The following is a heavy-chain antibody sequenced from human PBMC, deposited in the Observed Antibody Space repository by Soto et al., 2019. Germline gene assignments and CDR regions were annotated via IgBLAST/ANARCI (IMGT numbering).Heavy chain of an antibody. CDR2: IYYSGST. D-gene: IGHD6-19*01. CDR3: ARGSSGWHVNYYYYGMDV. J-gene: IGHJ6*02. Sequence: PSETLSLTCTVSGGSISSSSYYWGWIRQPPGKGLEWIGSIYYSGSTYYNPSLKSRVTISVDTSKNQFSLKLSSVTAADTAVYYCARGSSGWHVNYYYYGMDVWGQGTTVTVSS. CDR1: GGSISSSSYY. V-gene: IGHV4-39*01.